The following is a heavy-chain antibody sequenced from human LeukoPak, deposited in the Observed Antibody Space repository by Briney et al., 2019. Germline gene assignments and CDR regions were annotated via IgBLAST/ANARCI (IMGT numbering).Heavy chain of an antibody. Sequence: SETLSLTCTVSGGSISSGDYYWSWIRQPPGKGLEWVGYIYYSGSTYYNPSLKSRVTISVDTSKYQFSLKLSSVTAADTAVYYCARDRLSMTTVTNDAFDIWGQGTMVTVSS. D-gene: IGHD4-17*01. CDR2: IYYSGST. CDR1: GGSISSGDYY. CDR3: ARDRLSMTTVTNDAFDI. V-gene: IGHV4-30-4*01. J-gene: IGHJ3*02.